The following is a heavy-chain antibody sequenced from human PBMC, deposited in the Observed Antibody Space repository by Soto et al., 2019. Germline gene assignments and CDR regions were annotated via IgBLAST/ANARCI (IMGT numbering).Heavy chain of an antibody. Sequence: QLVESGGGLVQPGGSLRISCAASGFTLNNYWMHWVRQAPGMGLVWVSRINGDATSTSYADSVKGRFTISRDNARNTLYLQMNSLRAEDTALYYCARGDIAAETFFYYYGMDLWGQGTTVTVS. D-gene: IGHD6-13*01. V-gene: IGHV3-74*01. J-gene: IGHJ6*02. CDR3: ARGDIAAETFFYYYGMDL. CDR1: GFTLNNYW. CDR2: INGDATST.